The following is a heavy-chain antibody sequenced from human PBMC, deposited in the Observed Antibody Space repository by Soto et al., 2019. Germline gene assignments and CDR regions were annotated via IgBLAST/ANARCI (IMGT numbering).Heavy chain of an antibody. D-gene: IGHD3-10*01. CDR2: VNPNNGDS. J-gene: IGHJ4*02. CDR1: GYTFSNYD. CDR3: AKVSREGSAIDFDY. Sequence: QMQLVQSGAELKKPGASVKVSCKASGYTFSNYDMNWVRQATGQGPEWIGWVNPNNGDSGYAQKFQGRVTLTTDISPPKAYMELTSLRSEDTAIYYCAKVSREGSAIDFDYWGQGTLITVSS. V-gene: IGHV1-8*01.